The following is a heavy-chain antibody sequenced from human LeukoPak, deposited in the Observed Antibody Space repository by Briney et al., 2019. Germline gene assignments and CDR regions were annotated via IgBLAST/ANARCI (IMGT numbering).Heavy chain of an antibody. D-gene: IGHD3-10*01. CDR3: AREGTYYYGSGSYPYYMDV. CDR2: IYYSGST. CDR1: GGSISSSSYY. J-gene: IGHJ6*03. V-gene: IGHV4-39*02. Sequence: SETLSLTCTVSGGSISSSSYYWGWIRQPPGKGLEWIGSIYYSGSTYYNPSLKSRVTISVDTSKNQFSLKLSSVTAADTAVYYCAREGTYYYGSGSYPYYMDVWGKGTTVTVSS.